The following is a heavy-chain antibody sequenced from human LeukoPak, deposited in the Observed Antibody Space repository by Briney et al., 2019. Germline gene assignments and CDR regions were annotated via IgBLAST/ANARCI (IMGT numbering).Heavy chain of an antibody. D-gene: IGHD1/OR15-1a*01. J-gene: IGHJ5*02. V-gene: IGHV4-34*01. CDR1: GGSLSGYY. Sequence: PSETLSLTCAVYGGSLSGYYWSWIRQPPGKGLEWIGEIKYSGNTNYNPSLKSRVTMSVDMSKNQISLKLNSVTAADTAVYYCAGDPRTTTSRNWFDPWGQGTLVTVSA. CDR3: AGDPRTTTSRNWFDP. CDR2: IKYSGNT.